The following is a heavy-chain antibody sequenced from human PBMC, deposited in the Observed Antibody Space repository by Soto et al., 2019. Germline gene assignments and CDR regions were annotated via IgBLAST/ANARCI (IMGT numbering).Heavy chain of an antibody. Sequence: SETLSLTCTVSGGSISSYYWSWIRQPPGKGLEWIGYIYYSGSTNYNPSLKSRVTISVDTSKNQFSLKLSSVTAADTAVYYCASARYYGSGSYYDYYYGMDVWGQVTTVTVSS. V-gene: IGHV4-59*01. CDR2: IYYSGST. CDR3: ASARYYGSGSYYDYYYGMDV. J-gene: IGHJ6*02. D-gene: IGHD3-10*01. CDR1: GGSISSYY.